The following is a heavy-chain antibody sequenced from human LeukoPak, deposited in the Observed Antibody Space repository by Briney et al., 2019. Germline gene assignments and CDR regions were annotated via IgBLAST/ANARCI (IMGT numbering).Heavy chain of an antibody. CDR3: ARAGDSSGYYSFSFDY. CDR1: GGSISSGDYY. V-gene: IGHV4-30-4*01. Sequence: SETLSLTCTVSGGSISSGDYYWSWIRQPPGKGLEWIGYIYYSGSTYYNSSLKSRVTISVDTSKNQFSLKLSSVTAADTAVYYCARAGDSSGYYSFSFDYWGQGTLVTVSS. D-gene: IGHD3-22*01. CDR2: IYYSGST. J-gene: IGHJ4*02.